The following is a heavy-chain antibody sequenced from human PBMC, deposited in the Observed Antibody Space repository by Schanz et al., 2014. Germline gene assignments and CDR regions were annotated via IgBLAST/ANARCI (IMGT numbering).Heavy chain of an antibody. D-gene: IGHD6-6*01. V-gene: IGHV1-2*02. CDR2: INPNSGGT. CDR1: GYTFRHYG. Sequence: QVQLVQSGAEVKKPGASVKVSCKASGYTFRHYGISWLRQAPGQGLEWMGWINPNSGGTNYAQKFQGRVTMTRDTSISTAYMELSRLRSDDTAVYYCARAGQDFEYSSLSPIWYFDLWGRGTLVTVSS. J-gene: IGHJ2*01. CDR3: ARAGQDFEYSSLSPIWYFDL.